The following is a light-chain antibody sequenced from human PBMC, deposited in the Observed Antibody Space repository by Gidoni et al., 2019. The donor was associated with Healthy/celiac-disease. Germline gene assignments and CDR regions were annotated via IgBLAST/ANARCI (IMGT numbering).Light chain of an antibody. J-gene: IGKJ2*01. CDR3: QQYNNWPRT. CDR2: GAS. Sequence: EIVMTQSPATLSVSPGERATLSCRASQRVSSNLAWYQQKPGQAPRLLSYGASTRATGIPARFSGSGSGTEFTLTISSLQSEDFAVYYCQQYNNWPRTFXXXTKLEIK. V-gene: IGKV3-15*01. CDR1: QRVSSN.